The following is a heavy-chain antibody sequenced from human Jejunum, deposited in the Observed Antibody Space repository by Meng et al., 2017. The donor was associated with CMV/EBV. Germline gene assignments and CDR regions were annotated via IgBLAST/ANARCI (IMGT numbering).Heavy chain of an antibody. CDR2: INPSGRST. V-gene: IGHV1-46*04. D-gene: IGHD2-21*01. J-gene: IGHJ4*02. Sequence: KVSCKASGYTFIRYNIHWVRQAPGQGLEWVGIINPSGRSTAYAQKLQGRVIMTTDTSTSTVYMELSRLRSEDAAIYYCARQDSGVPFYWGQGTLVTVSS. CDR1: GYTFIRYN. CDR3: ARQDSGVPFY.